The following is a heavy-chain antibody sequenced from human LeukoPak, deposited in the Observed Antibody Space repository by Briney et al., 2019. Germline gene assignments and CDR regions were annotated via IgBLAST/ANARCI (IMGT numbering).Heavy chain of an antibody. V-gene: IGHV4-38-2*01. J-gene: IGHJ5*02. Sequence: PSETLSLTCEVSGYSISSDKYWGWIRQPPGKGLEWIGSIYHTGSTYYNPSLKSRVSISVDTSKNQFSLKFTSVTAADTAVYYCAGSHSGWQGHNNWFDPWGQGTLVTVSS. CDR2: IYHTGST. CDR3: AGSHSGWQGHNNWFDP. CDR1: GYSISSDKY. D-gene: IGHD6-19*01.